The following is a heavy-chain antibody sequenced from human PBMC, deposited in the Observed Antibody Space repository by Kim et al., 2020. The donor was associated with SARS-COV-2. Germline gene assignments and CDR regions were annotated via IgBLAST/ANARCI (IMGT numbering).Heavy chain of an antibody. Sequence: SETLSLTCAVYGGSFSGYYWSWIRQPPGKGLEWIGEINHSGSTNYNPSLKSRVTISVDTSKNQFSLKLSSVTAADTAVYYCAGNRALLWFGELYQTYNWFDPWGQGTLVTVSS. CDR3: AGNRALLWFGELYQTYNWFDP. CDR2: INHSGST. CDR1: GGSFSGYY. V-gene: IGHV4-34*01. D-gene: IGHD3-10*01. J-gene: IGHJ5*02.